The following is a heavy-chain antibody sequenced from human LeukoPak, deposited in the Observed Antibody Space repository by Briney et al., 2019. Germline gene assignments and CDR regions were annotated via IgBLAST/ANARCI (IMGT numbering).Heavy chain of an antibody. J-gene: IGHJ4*02. D-gene: IGHD6-19*01. CDR1: GFTFSSYG. V-gene: IGHV3-33*01. CDR3: ARDDTQWRVDY. CDR2: IWYDGSEK. Sequence: GGSLRLSCAASGFTFSSYGMHWVRQAPGKGLEWVAVIWYDGSEKYYADSVKGRFTISRDNSKNTLYLQMNSLRAEDTAVYYRARDDTQWRVDYWGQGTLVTIFS.